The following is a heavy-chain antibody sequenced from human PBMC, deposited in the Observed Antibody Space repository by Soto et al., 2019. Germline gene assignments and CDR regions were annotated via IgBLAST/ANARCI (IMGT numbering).Heavy chain of an antibody. D-gene: IGHD3-22*01. CDR1: GGSFGSYA. Sequence: GASVKVSCKASGGSFGSYAISWVRQAPGQGLEWMGGIIPIFGTANYAQKFQGRVTITADESTSTAYMELSSLRSEDTAVYYCYYDSSGYLPDVWGQGTTVTVSS. J-gene: IGHJ6*02. CDR2: IIPIFGTA. V-gene: IGHV1-69*13. CDR3: YYDSSGYLPDV.